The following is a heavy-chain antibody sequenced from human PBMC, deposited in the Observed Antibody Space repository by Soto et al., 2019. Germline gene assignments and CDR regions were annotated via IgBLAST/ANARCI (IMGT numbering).Heavy chain of an antibody. CDR3: ARDSGSDYFDY. J-gene: IGHJ4*02. Sequence: QVQLVESGGCVVQPGRSLRLSCAASGFTFNSYGMHWVRQAPSKGLEWVAVIWYDGSNKYYADSVKGRFTISRDNSKNTLYLHMNSLRAEDTAVYYCARDSGSDYFDYWGQGTLVTVSS. V-gene: IGHV3-33*01. CDR1: GFTFNSYG. CDR2: IWYDGSNK. D-gene: IGHD3-10*01.